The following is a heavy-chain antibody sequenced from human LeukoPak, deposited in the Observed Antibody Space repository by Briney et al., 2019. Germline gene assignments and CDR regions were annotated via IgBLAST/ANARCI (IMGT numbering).Heavy chain of an antibody. V-gene: IGHV3-66*01. CDR2: IYIDGGT. J-gene: IGHJ4*02. D-gene: IGHD2-2*01. Sequence: GGSLRPSSAASGFTVSSKYMSWVRQAPGKGLEWVSVIYIDGGTYYADSVKGRFTISRDNSKNTLLLQMNSLRAEDTAVYYCARGHYSNRLGGQGTLVTVSS. CDR1: GFTVSSKY. CDR3: ARGHYSNRL.